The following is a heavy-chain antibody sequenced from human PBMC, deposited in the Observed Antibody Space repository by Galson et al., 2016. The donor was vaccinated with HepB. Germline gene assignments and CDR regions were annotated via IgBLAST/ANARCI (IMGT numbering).Heavy chain of an antibody. V-gene: IGHV3-33*06. J-gene: IGHJ5*01. D-gene: IGHD4-11*01. Sequence: SLRLSCAASGFTFSNFAMHWVRQAPGKGLVWVAVIWYDGTSKYYVDSVKGRFTISRDNSKNTLNLQMNSLRAEDTAVYYCAKVATHSRNYENWFDSWGQGTLVTVSS. CDR2: IWYDGTSK. CDR1: GFTFSNFA. CDR3: AKVATHSRNYENWFDS.